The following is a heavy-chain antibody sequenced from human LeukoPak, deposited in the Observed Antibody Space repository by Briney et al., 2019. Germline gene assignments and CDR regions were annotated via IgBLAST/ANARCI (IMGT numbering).Heavy chain of an antibody. CDR2: IYPGDSDT. CDR1: GFTFSSYA. V-gene: IGHV5-51*01. CDR3: ARGGLVVPKENWFDP. J-gene: IGHJ5*02. D-gene: IGHD2-15*01. Sequence: GGSLRLSCAASGFTFSSYAMSWVRQAPGKGLEWMGIIYPGDSDTRYSPSFQGQVTISADKSISTAYLQWSSLKASDTAMYYCARGGLVVPKENWFDPWGQGTLVTVSS.